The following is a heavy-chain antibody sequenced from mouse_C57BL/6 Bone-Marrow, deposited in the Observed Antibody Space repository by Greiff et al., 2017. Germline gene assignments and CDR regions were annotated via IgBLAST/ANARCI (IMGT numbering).Heavy chain of an antibody. CDR2: IYPRSGNT. V-gene: IGHV1-81*01. CDR3: ARPGRLSPGFGY. CDR1: GYTFTSYG. J-gene: IGHJ3*01. Sequence: VKLQESGAELARPGASVKLSCKASGYTFTSYGISWVKQRTGQGLEWIGEIYPRSGNTYYNEKFKGKATLTADKSSSTAYMELRSLTSEDSAVYFCARPGRLSPGFGYWGQGALVTVSA.